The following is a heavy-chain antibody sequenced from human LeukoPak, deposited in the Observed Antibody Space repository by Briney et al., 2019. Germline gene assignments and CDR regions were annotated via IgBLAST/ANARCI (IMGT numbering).Heavy chain of an antibody. CDR2: IKQDESEK. CDR1: DSTFNFYW. CDR3: ASLRSSGSGSEPFDF. J-gene: IGHJ4*02. Sequence: GGSLRLPCVASDSTFNFYWMTWVRQAPGKGLEWVANIKQDESEKYYVDSVKGRFAISRDNAKNSLYLQMNSLRAEDTAVYYCASLRSSGSGSEPFDFWGQGTLVIVSS. D-gene: IGHD3-10*01. V-gene: IGHV3-7*03.